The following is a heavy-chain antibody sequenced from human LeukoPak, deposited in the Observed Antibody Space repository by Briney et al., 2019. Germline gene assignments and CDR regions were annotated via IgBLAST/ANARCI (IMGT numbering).Heavy chain of an antibody. CDR2: IIPIFGTA. J-gene: IGHJ6*03. D-gene: IGHD6-6*01. Sequence: SVKVSCKASGGTFSSYAISWVRQAPGQGLKWMGRIIPIFGTANYAQKFQGRVTITTDESTSTAYMELSSLRSEDTAVYYCARDARSDETYYYYYMDVWGKGTTVTVSS. CDR3: ARDARSDETYYYYYMDV. CDR1: GGTFSSYA. V-gene: IGHV1-69*05.